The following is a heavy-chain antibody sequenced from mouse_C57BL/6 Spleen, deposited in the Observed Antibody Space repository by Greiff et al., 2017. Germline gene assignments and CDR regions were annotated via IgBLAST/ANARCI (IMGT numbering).Heavy chain of an antibody. Sequence: EVKLQESGAELVRPGASVKLSCTASGFNIKDYYMHWVKQRPEQGLEWIGRIDPEDGDTEYAPKFQGKATMTADTSSNTAYLQLSSLTSEDTAVYYCTKRGDYDDYAMDYWGQGTSVTVSS. J-gene: IGHJ4*01. CDR2: IDPEDGDT. V-gene: IGHV14-1*01. D-gene: IGHD2-4*01. CDR1: GFNIKDYY. CDR3: TKRGDYDDYAMDY.